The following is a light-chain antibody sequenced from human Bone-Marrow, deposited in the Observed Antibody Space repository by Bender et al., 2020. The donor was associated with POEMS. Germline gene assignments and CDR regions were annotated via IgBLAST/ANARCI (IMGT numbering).Light chain of an antibody. J-gene: IGLJ2*01. CDR1: SSNIGAHA. CDR2: SSH. CDR3: AVWDDGFDGDE. Sequence: QSVLTQPPSASGTPGQRVTISCSGGSSNIGAHAVNWYQHLPGTAPKLLIYSSHRRPSEVPDRFSACRSGSSASLVVCGGVSEYQSYCYCAVWDDGFDGDEVGGVAKV. V-gene: IGLV1-44*01.